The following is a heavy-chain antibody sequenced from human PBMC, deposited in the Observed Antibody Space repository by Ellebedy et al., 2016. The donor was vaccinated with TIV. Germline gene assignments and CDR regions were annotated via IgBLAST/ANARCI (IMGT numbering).Heavy chain of an antibody. CDR2: ISGSGGST. V-gene: IGHV3-23*01. CDR3: AKDGLWFGELLCAFFDY. J-gene: IGHJ4*02. D-gene: IGHD3-10*01. Sequence: GGSLRLSXAASGFTFSSYAMSWVRQAPGKGLEWVSAISGSGGSTYYADSVKGRFTISRDNSKNTLYLQMNSLRAEDTAVYYCAKDGLWFGELLCAFFDYWGQGTLVTVSS. CDR1: GFTFSSYA.